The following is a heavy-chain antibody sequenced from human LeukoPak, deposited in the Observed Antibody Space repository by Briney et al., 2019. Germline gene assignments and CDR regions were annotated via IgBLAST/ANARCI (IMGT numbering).Heavy chain of an antibody. CDR2: IYSSGST. CDR1: GYSIGSGDY. V-gene: IGHV4-61*02. Sequence: SETLSLTCTVSGYSIGSGDYWSWIRQPAGKGLEWIGRIYSSGSTNYNPSLKSRVTISVDTSKNQFSLKLSSVTAADTAVYYCARDLLHLGYAFDIWGRGTMVTVSS. CDR3: ARDLLHLGYAFDI. D-gene: IGHD3-10*01. J-gene: IGHJ3*02.